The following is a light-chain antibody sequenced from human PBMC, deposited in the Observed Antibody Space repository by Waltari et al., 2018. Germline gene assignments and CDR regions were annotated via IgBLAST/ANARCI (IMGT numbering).Light chain of an antibody. CDR1: QSINTY. V-gene: IGKV3-11*01. Sequence: EVLLTQSPATLSFSPGVRATLSCRSSQSINTYLAWYQLKSGQAPRLLIYEASNRATGIPARFSGSGSGTDFTLTISSLEPEDSAVYYCQQRSNWPPVTFGGGTKVEIK. CDR3: QQRSNWPPVT. J-gene: IGKJ4*01. CDR2: EAS.